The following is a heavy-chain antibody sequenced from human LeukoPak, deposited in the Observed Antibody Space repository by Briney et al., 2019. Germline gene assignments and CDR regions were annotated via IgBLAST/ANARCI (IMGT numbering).Heavy chain of an antibody. CDR1: GGSFINYA. V-gene: IGHV1-69*10. D-gene: IGHD1-1*01. J-gene: IGHJ6*02. CDR2: ITPIVDIA. CDR3: SRGRRRGTYYGMGV. Sequence: SVKVSCKASGGSFINYAFIWVRQAPGQGLEWMGGITPIVDIATYIQKFQGRVTIAANKFTSTAYMELSSLTSEDTAVYYCSRGRRRGTYYGMGVWGQGTSVTVSS.